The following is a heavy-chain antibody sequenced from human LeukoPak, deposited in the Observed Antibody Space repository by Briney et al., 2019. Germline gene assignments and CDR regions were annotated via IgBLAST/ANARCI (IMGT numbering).Heavy chain of an antibody. Sequence: SETLSLTCTVSGGSISSSSYYWGWLRQPPGKGLEWIGSIYYSGSTYYNPSLKSRVTISVDTSKNQFSLKLSSVTAADTAVYYCARLSGELHSYYFDYWGQGTLVTVSS. D-gene: IGHD1-26*01. CDR2: IYYSGST. CDR3: ARLSGELHSYYFDY. J-gene: IGHJ4*02. CDR1: GGSISSSSYY. V-gene: IGHV4-39*01.